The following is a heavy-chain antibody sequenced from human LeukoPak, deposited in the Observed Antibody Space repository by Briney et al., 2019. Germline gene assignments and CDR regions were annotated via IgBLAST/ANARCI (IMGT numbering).Heavy chain of an antibody. J-gene: IGHJ5*02. CDR3: ARVFPSEQSNSSGWYYNWFDP. CDR2: ISSSGSTI. D-gene: IGHD6-19*01. Sequence: GGSLRLSCAASGFTFSDYYMSWIRQAPGKGLEWVSYISSSGSTIYYADSVKGRFTISRDNAKNSLYLQMNSLRAEDTAVYYCARVFPSEQSNSSGWYYNWFDPWGQGTLVTVSS. CDR1: GFTFSDYY. V-gene: IGHV3-11*01.